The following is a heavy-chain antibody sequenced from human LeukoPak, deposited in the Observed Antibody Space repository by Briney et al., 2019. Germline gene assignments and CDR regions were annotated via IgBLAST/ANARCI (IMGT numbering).Heavy chain of an antibody. CDR3: ASLSEYCSSTSCHD. V-gene: IGHV4-30-2*01. Sequence: SETLSLTCAVSGGSISSGDYSRSWIRQPPGKGLEWIGYIYHSGSTFYNPSLRSRVTISVDRSKNQFSLRLSSVTAADTAVYYCASLSEYCSSTSCHDWGQGTLVTVSS. CDR2: IYHSGST. D-gene: IGHD2-2*01. J-gene: IGHJ4*02. CDR1: GGSISSGDYS.